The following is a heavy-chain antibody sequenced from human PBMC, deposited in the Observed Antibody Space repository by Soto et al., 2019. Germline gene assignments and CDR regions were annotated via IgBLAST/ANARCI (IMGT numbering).Heavy chain of an antibody. CDR1: GGSISSSPYY. CDR2: IYYSGST. V-gene: IGHV4-61*05. CDR3: ARQAGSAFDY. J-gene: IGHJ4*02. Sequence: SETLSLTCTVSGGSISSSPYYWSWIRQPPGKGLEWIGYIYYSGSTNYNPSLKSRVTISVDTSKNQFSLKLSSVTAADTAVYNCARQAGSAFDYWGQGTLVTVSS. D-gene: IGHD2-15*01.